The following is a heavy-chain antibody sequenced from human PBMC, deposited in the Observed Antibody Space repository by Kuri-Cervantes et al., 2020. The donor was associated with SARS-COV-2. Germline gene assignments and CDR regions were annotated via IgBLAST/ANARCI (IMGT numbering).Heavy chain of an antibody. CDR1: GFTFDDYA. CDR3: AKDVTMVRGESAFDI. J-gene: IGHJ3*02. Sequence: SLKISCAASGFTFDDYAMHWVRQAPGKGLEWVSGISWNSGSIGYADSVKGRFTISRDNAKNSLYLQMNSLRAEDTALYYCAKDVTMVRGESAFDIWGQGTMVTVSS. CDR2: ISWNSGSI. V-gene: IGHV3-9*01. D-gene: IGHD3-10*01.